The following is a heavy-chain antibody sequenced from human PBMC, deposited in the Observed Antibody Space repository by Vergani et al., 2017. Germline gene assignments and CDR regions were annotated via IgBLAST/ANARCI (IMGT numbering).Heavy chain of an antibody. CDR3: ARVGYGVAAAGTGSFDI. V-gene: IGHV3-43D*03. Sequence: EVQLVESGGVVVQPGGSLRLSCAASGFTFDDYAMHWVRQAPGKGLEWVSLISWDGGSTYYADSVKGRFTISRDNAKNSLYLQMNSLRAEDTALYYCARVGYGVAAAGTGSFDIWGQGTMVTVSS. J-gene: IGHJ3*02. CDR2: ISWDGGST. D-gene: IGHD6-13*01. CDR1: GFTFDDYA.